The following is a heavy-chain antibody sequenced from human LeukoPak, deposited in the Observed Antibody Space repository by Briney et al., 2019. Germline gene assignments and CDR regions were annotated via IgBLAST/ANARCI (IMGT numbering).Heavy chain of an antibody. D-gene: IGHD1-26*01. CDR1: GGPISSSGNH. J-gene: IGHJ5*02. Sequence: PSETLSLTCTVSGGPISSSGNHGGWIRQPPGKGLEWIASIYSAGRTYYNPSLKSRVSISIDTSKNQSSLRLNSVTAADTAVYYCAKHYSAGGTGNWFDPWGQGTLVTVSS. CDR3: AKHYSAGGTGNWFDP. V-gene: IGHV4-39*01. CDR2: IYSAGRT.